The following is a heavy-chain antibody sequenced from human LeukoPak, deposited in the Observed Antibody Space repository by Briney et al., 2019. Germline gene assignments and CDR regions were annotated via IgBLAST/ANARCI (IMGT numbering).Heavy chain of an antibody. V-gene: IGHV3-20*04. D-gene: IGHD2-2*01. J-gene: IGHJ4*02. Sequence: PGGSLRLSCTASGFAFDEHGMSWVRQVPGKGLEWVSGINWSGGSTGYADPVRGRFTISRDNAKNSLYLQMDSLRAEDPALYCCARAPITSPFYFDYWGQGTLVTVSS. CDR2: INWSGGST. CDR1: GFAFDEHG. CDR3: ARAPITSPFYFDY.